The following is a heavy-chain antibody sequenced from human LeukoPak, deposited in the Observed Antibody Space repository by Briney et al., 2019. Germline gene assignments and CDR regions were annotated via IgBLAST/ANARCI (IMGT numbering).Heavy chain of an antibody. CDR3: ARGRRILGGPENAGDFFDF. D-gene: IGHD3-16*01. J-gene: IGHJ4*01. Sequence: VASVKVSCKASGYTLTDYYLHWVRQAPGQGLKWMGWINPNSGATHYAQSFQARVTMTRDTSIASSYMELTGLESDDTAVYYCARGRRILGGPENAGDFFDFWGQGSLVTASS. CDR1: GYTLTDYY. V-gene: IGHV1-2*02. CDR2: INPNSGAT.